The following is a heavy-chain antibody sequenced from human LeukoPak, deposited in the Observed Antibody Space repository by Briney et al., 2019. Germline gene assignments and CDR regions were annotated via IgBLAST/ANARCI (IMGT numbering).Heavy chain of an antibody. CDR1: GYTFTSYD. Sequence: GASVKVSCKASGYTFTSYDINWVRQATGQGLEWMGWINPNSGNAGYAQSFRGRVTMTRDTSISTVYMELSSLKSEDTAVYYCARKMRDSGSYPDWGPGTLVTVSS. CDR2: INPNSGNA. D-gene: IGHD3-10*01. CDR3: ARKMRDSGSYPD. J-gene: IGHJ4*02. V-gene: IGHV1-8*01.